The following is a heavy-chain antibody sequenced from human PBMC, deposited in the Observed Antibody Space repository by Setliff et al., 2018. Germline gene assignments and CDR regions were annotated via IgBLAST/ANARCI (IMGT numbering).Heavy chain of an antibody. Sequence: SETLSLTCTVSGGSISSSSYYWGWIRQPPGKGLEWVGSIYYSGSTYYNPSLKSRVTISVDTSKNQFSLKLSSVTAADTAVYYCARQVRITMIVVVITPDLGWFDPWGQGTLVTVSS. CDR2: IYYSGST. J-gene: IGHJ5*02. D-gene: IGHD3-22*01. CDR3: ARQVRITMIVVVITPDLGWFDP. V-gene: IGHV4-39*01. CDR1: GGSISSSSYY.